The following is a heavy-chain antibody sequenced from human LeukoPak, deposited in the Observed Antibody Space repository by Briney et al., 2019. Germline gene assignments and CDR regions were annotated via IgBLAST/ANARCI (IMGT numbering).Heavy chain of an antibody. V-gene: IGHV4-34*01. CDR3: ARTGLEMATIIDY. CDR2: INHSGST. Sequence: SETLSLTCAVYGGSFSGYYWSWIRQPPGKGLEWIGEINHSGSTNYNPSLKSRVTISVDTSKNQFSLKLSSVTAADTAVYYCARTGLEMATIIDYWGQGTLVTVSS. J-gene: IGHJ4*02. CDR1: GGSFSGYY. D-gene: IGHD5-24*01.